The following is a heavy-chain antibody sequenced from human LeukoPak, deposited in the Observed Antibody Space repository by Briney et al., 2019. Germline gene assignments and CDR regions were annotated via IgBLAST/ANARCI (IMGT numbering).Heavy chain of an antibody. CDR3: AKDVGALELNPDY. D-gene: IGHD1-7*01. CDR1: GFNFDDYA. Sequence: GGSLSLFCAASGFNFDDYAMHWVRHVPGKGLEWVSGISWNSGSIGYADSVKGRFTISRDNAKKSLYLQMNSLRAEDTALYHCAKDVGALELNPDYWGQGILVTVSS. CDR2: ISWNSGSI. J-gene: IGHJ4*02. V-gene: IGHV3-9*01.